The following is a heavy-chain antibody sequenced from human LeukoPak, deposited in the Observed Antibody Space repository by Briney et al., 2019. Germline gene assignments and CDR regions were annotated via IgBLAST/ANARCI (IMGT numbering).Heavy chain of an antibody. J-gene: IGHJ2*01. Sequence: PSETVTFTCTVSGGSISSYYWSWIRQPPGKGLEWIGYIYYSGSTNYNPSLKSRVTISVDISKNQFSLKLSSVTAADTAVYYCARGLYSSGWFYWNFDLWGRGSPVTISS. D-gene: IGHD6-19*01. V-gene: IGHV4-59*01. CDR2: IYYSGST. CDR1: GGSISSYY. CDR3: ARGLYSSGWFYWNFDL.